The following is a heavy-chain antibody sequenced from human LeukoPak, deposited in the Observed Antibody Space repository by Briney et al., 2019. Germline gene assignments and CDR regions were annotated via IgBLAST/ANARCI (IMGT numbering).Heavy chain of an antibody. D-gene: IGHD3-16*02. CDR1: GGSISGSY. CDR3: ARQPLRSLPLYFDY. Sequence: PSETLSLTCTVSGGSISGSYWSWIRQPPGKGLEWIGYFYYSGSTNYTPSLKSRVTISVDTSKNQFFLKLSSVTAADTAVYYCARQPLRSLPLYFDYWGQGTLGTVSS. CDR2: FYYSGST. J-gene: IGHJ4*02. V-gene: IGHV4-59*08.